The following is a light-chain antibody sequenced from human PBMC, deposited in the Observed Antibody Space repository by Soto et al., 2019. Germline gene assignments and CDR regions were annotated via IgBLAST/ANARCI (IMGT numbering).Light chain of an antibody. J-gene: IGKJ4*01. CDR2: AAS. V-gene: IGKV1-8*01. Sequence: AIRMTQSPSSFSASTGDRVTITCRASQGISSYLAWYQQKPGKAPKLLIYAASTLQSGVPSRFSGSGSWTDFTLTISCLQSEEFATYYCQQYYSYPLTFGGGTKVEIK. CDR3: QQYYSYPLT. CDR1: QGISSY.